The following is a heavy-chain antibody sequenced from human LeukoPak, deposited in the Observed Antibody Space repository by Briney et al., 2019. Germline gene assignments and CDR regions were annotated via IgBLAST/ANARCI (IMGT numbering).Heavy chain of an antibody. Sequence: PGGSLRLSCAASGFTFDDYAMHWVRQAPGKGLEWVSLISGDGGSTYYADSVKGRFTISRDNSKNSPYLQMNSLRTEDTALYYCAKDREPGIAAAGEFDYWGQGTLVTVSS. CDR1: GFTFDDYA. CDR3: AKDREPGIAAAGEFDY. J-gene: IGHJ4*02. CDR2: ISGDGGST. D-gene: IGHD6-13*01. V-gene: IGHV3-43*02.